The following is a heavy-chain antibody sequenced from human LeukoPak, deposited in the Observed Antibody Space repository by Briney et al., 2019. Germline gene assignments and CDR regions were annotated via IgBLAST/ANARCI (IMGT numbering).Heavy chain of an antibody. Sequence: ASVKVSCKASGYTFTGYYIHWVRQAPGQGLEWMGWINPNSGGTNYAQKFQGRVTMTRDTSISTAYMELRSLGSDDTAVYYCVRDYFCSGGTCDDCFDPWGQGTLVTVSS. J-gene: IGHJ5*02. V-gene: IGHV1-2*02. CDR1: GYTFTGYY. CDR3: VRDYFCSGGTCDDCFDP. D-gene: IGHD2-15*01. CDR2: INPNSGGT.